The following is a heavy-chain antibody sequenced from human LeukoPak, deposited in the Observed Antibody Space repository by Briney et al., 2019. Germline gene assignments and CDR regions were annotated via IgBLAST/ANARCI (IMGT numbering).Heavy chain of an antibody. D-gene: IGHD3-22*01. Sequence: PSETLSLTCTVSGDSVSSTGYHWVWIRPPPGKGLEGIGSIYYSGSNYYNPSLKSRVTMSEDTSRNQFSLRLSSVNAADTAEYHCANAGARYSHSSGRYAFDVWGQGTMVTVSS. J-gene: IGHJ3*01. CDR1: GDSVSSTGYH. V-gene: IGHV4-39*01. CDR3: ANAGARYSHSSGRYAFDV. CDR2: IYYSGSN.